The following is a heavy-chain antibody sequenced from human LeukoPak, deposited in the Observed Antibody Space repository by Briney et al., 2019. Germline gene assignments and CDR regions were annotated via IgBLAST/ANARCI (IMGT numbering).Heavy chain of an antibody. Sequence: PSETLSLTCCVSGDSISSSSYDWDWIRQPPGQGLEWIGGIYSSGYTAYNPSLKSRVTLSVDTSKNQFSLKVSSVTAADTAVYYCARHDSGVDYADYWGQATLVTVSS. CDR3: ARHDSGVDYADY. D-gene: IGHD3-22*01. CDR1: GDSISSSSYD. J-gene: IGHJ4*02. V-gene: IGHV4-39*01. CDR2: IYSSGYT.